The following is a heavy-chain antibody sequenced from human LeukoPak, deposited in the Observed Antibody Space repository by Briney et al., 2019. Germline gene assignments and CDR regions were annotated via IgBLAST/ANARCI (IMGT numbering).Heavy chain of an antibody. CDR3: ARGHYDFWSGYYTGHYYYMDV. Sequence: ASVKVSCKASGYTFTSYYMHWVRQAPGQGLEWMGWINPNSGGTNYAQKFQGRVTMTRDTSISTAYMELSRLRSDDTAVYYCARGHYDFWSGYYTGHYYYMDVWGKGTTVTVSS. CDR1: GYTFTSYY. V-gene: IGHV1-2*02. J-gene: IGHJ6*03. D-gene: IGHD3-3*01. CDR2: INPNSGGT.